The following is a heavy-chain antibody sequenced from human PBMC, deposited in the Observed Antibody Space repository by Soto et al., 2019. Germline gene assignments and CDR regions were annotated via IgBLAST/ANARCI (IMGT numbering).Heavy chain of an antibody. J-gene: IGHJ3*02. D-gene: IGHD5-12*01. CDR3: ARGKCATITSPDAFDI. Sequence: SVKVSCKASGGTFSSYAISWVRQAPGQGLEWMGGIIPIFGTANYAQKFQGRVTITADESTSTAYMELSSLRSEDTAVYYCARGKCATITSPDAFDIWGQGTMVTVSS. V-gene: IGHV1-69*13. CDR1: GGTFSSYA. CDR2: IIPIFGTA.